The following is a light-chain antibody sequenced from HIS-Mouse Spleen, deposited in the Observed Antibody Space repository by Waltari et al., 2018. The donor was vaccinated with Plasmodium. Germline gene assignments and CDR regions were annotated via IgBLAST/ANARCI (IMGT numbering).Light chain of an antibody. CDR1: QGISSY. Sequence: AILMPHSPSPFSASTGDRVTTTCRASQGISSYLAWYQQKPGKAPKLLIYAASTLQSGVPSRFSGSGSGTDFTLTISCLQSEDFATYYCQQYYSYPFTFGPGTKVDIK. J-gene: IGKJ3*01. V-gene: IGKV1-8*01. CDR2: AAS. CDR3: QQYYSYPFT.